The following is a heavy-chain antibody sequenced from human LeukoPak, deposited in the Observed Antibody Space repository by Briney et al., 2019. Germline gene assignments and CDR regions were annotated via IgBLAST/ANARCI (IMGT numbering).Heavy chain of an antibody. CDR2: IYTSGST. D-gene: IGHD6-6*01. Sequence: SETLSLTCTVSGGSISSYYWSWIRQPPGKGLEWIGYIYTSGSTNYNPSLKSRVTISVDTSKNRFSLKRSCVTAADTAVYFCASASSSPGRFDYWGQGTLVTVSS. CDR3: ASASSSPGRFDY. V-gene: IGHV4-4*09. CDR1: GGSISSYY. J-gene: IGHJ4*02.